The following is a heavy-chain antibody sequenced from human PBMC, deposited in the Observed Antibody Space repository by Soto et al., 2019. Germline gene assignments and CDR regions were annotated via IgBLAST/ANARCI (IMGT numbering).Heavy chain of an antibody. Sequence: PSETLSLTCTVSGASISNYYWSWIRQPAGKGLECLGRIYASGTTTYNPSLRSRVTMSVDTSKNQFSLNLNSVTAADTAVYYCARESRSELGTVEYCGQGTLVTVS. V-gene: IGHV4-4*07. D-gene: IGHD1-1*01. CDR3: ARESRSELGTVEY. CDR2: IYASGTT. J-gene: IGHJ4*02. CDR1: GASISNYY.